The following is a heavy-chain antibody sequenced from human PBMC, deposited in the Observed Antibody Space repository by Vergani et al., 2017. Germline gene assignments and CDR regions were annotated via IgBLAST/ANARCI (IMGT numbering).Heavy chain of an antibody. V-gene: IGHV4-59*01. J-gene: IGHJ4*02. Sequence: QVQLQESGPGLVKPSETLSLTCSVSGDSMNTYYWTWIRQPPGKALEWIGYIYDSGDTKYNPSLKSRVTMSLDTSKNQFSLNLYSVTAADTAVYYCARGALWWLRQIDSWGQGTLVTVSS. D-gene: IGHD2-21*01. CDR2: IYDSGDT. CDR1: GDSMNTYY. CDR3: ARGALWWLRQIDS.